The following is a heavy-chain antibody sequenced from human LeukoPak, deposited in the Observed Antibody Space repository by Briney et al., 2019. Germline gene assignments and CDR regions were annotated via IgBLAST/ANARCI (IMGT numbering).Heavy chain of an antibody. V-gene: IGHV3-15*01. CDR2: IKSEGEGATT. D-gene: IGHD3-3*02. CDR1: GFTIGTAW. CDR3: IAHFPYFYGFDV. J-gene: IGHJ6*04. Sequence: GGSLRLSCVSSGFTIGTAWMSWVRQAPGKGLEWLGRIKSEGEGATTDYAAPAKGRFAISRDDSKNMIYLQMSSLKIDDTAIYYCIAHFPYFYGFDVWGKGTTVTVSS.